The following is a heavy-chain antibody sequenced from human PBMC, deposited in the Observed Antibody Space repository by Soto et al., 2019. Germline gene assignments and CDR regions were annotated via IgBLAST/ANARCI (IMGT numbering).Heavy chain of an antibody. J-gene: IGHJ5*02. CDR3: ARDSTLGYCSSTSCYAGFGNWFDP. D-gene: IGHD2-2*01. V-gene: IGHV1-69*04. CDR2: IIPILGIA. CDR1: GGTYSSYT. Sequence: GTSVKVSCKASGGTYSSYTISWVRQAPGQGLEWMGRIIPILGIANYAQKFQGRVTITADKSTSTAYMELSSLRSEDTAVYYCARDSTLGYCSSTSCYAGFGNWFDPWGQGTLVTVSS.